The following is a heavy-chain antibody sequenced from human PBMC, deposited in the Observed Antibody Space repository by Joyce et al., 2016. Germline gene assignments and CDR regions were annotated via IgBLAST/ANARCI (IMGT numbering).Heavy chain of an antibody. CDR2: ICHTRST. D-gene: IGHD6-19*01. J-gene: IGHJ4*02. Sequence: QVQLQESGPGLVKPSQTLSLTCTVSGCSITSGHFSWTGIRQHPGKALEWIGYICHTRSTYYTPSLKSRVAISIDTSKNQFSLRLGSVTAADTAIYYCARGLAVAAYDFWGQGTLVTVSS. CDR3: ARGLAVAAYDF. CDR1: GCSITSGHFS. V-gene: IGHV4-31*03.